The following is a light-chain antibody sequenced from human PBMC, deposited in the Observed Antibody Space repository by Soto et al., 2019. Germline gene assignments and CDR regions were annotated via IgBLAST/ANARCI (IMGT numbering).Light chain of an antibody. Sequence: EIVLTQSPGTLSLSPGGRATLSCRASQTVSSTYLAWYQQKPGQAPRLLIYGASNRATGIPDRFSGGGSGTDFTLTINGLEPEDFAVYYCQQYGSSSTFGQGTKLEIK. CDR2: GAS. J-gene: IGKJ2*01. V-gene: IGKV3-20*01. CDR3: QQYGSSST. CDR1: QTVSSTY.